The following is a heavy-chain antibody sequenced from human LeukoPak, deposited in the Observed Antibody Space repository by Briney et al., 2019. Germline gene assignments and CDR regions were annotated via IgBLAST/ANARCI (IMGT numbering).Heavy chain of an antibody. V-gene: IGHV4-34*01. CDR3: GGLFAGGGDYHYVMDV. J-gene: IGHJ6*04. CDR2: IYYSGST. Sequence: SETLSLTCAVYGGSFSGYYWSWIRQPPGKGLEWIGSIYYSGSTYYSASLKSRVTMSVDTSKNQFSLKLRYVTAADTAVFYCGGLFAGGGDYHYVMDVGGKGTTTT. CDR1: GGSFSGYY. D-gene: IGHD2-15*01.